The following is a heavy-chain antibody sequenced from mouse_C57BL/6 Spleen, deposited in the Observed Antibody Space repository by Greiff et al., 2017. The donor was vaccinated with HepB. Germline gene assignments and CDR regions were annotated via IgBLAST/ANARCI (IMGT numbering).Heavy chain of an antibody. CDR1: GFTFSDYG. D-gene: IGHD1-2*01. CDR2: ISSGSSTI. CDR3: ARDTTAQRGFAY. Sequence: VQLKESGGGLVKPGGSLKLSCAASGFTFSDYGMHWVRQAPEKGLEWVAYISSGSSTIYYADTVKGRFTISRDNAKNTLFLQMTSLRSEDTAMYYCARDTTAQRGFAYWGQGTLVTVSA. J-gene: IGHJ3*01. V-gene: IGHV5-17*01.